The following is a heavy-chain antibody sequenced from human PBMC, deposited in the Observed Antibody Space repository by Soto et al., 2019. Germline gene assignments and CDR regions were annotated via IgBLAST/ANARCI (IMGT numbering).Heavy chain of an antibody. Sequence: ASVKVSCKASGYTFTSYAMHWVRQAPGQRLEWMGWINAGNGNTKYSQKFQGRVTITRDTSASTAYMELSSLRSEDTAVYYCARGGGGATTWYNWFDPWGQGTLVTVSS. D-gene: IGHD5-12*01. CDR3: ARGGGGATTWYNWFDP. J-gene: IGHJ5*02. CDR2: INAGNGNT. V-gene: IGHV1-3*01. CDR1: GYTFTSYA.